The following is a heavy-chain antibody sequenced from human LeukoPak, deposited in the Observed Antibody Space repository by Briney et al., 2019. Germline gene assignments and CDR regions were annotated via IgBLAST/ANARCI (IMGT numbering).Heavy chain of an antibody. Sequence: GGSLRLSCAASGFAVSNSYMSWVRQAPGKGLEWVSVIYSGGITYYADSVKGRFTISRDNSKNTLYLQLNSLRAEDTALYYCARDKPDPYYYYGMDVWGQGTTVTVSS. CDR2: IYSGGIT. CDR1: GFAVSNSY. CDR3: ARDKPDPYYYYGMDV. J-gene: IGHJ6*02. V-gene: IGHV3-66*01.